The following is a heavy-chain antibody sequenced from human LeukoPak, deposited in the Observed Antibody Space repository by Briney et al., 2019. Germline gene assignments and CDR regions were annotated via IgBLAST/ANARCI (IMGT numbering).Heavy chain of an antibody. V-gene: IGHV3-74*01. CDR1: GFTFSSYL. CDR3: AARPGEVAVPYDY. J-gene: IGHJ4*02. D-gene: IGHD2-15*01. Sequence: PGGSLRLSCAASGFTFSSYLMHWVRQAPGKGLVWVARINSDGSSTSYADSVKGRFTISRDSSKNTLYLQMHSLRAEDTAVYYCAARPGEVAVPYDYWGQGTLVTVSS. CDR2: INSDGSST.